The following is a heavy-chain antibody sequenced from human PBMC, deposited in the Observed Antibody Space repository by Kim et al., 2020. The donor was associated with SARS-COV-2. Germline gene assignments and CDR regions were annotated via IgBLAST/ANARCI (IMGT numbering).Heavy chain of an antibody. J-gene: IGHJ4*02. V-gene: IGHV4-4*09. CDR1: GGSISNHY. D-gene: IGHD6-25*01. CDR3: ARGLLGIPAALDY. Sequence: SETLCLTCLVSGGSISNHYWSWIRQPPGRGLEWLGYMYSSGAKNYHPSLKSRVTMSLDTSKNQFSLKLTSVTTEDTAVYYCARGLLGIPAALDYWGQGALVTVSS. CDR2: MYSSGAK.